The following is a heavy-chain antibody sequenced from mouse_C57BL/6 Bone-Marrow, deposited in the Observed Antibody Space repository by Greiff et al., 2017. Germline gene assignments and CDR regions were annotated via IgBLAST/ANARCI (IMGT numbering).Heavy chain of an antibody. CDR3: ARALITTVVATPFAY. CDR1: GFTFSSYA. D-gene: IGHD1-1*01. J-gene: IGHJ3*01. Sequence: EVKVEESGGGLVKPGGSLKLSCAASGFTFSSYAMSWVRQTPEKRLEWVATISDGGSYTYYPDNVKGRFTISRDNAKNNLYLQMSHLKSEDTAMYYCARALITTVVATPFAYWGQGTLVTVSA. CDR2: ISDGGSYT. V-gene: IGHV5-4*03.